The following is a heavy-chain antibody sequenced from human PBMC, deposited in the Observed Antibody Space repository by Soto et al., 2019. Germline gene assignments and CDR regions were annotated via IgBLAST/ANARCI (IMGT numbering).Heavy chain of an antibody. CDR3: ARAPTYYDILTGYLDY. CDR1: GGSISSYY. V-gene: IGHV4-59*01. D-gene: IGHD3-9*01. Sequence: SETLSLTCTVSGGSISSYYWSWIRQPPGKGLEWIGYIYYSGSTNYNPSLKSRVTISVDTSKNQFSLKLSSVTAADTAVYYCARAPTYYDILTGYLDYWGQGTLVTVSS. CDR2: IYYSGST. J-gene: IGHJ4*02.